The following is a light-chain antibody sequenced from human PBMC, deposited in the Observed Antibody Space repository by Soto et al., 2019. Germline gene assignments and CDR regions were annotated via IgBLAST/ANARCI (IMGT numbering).Light chain of an antibody. Sequence: QSALTQPASVSGSPGESITISCTGTSSDVGGRDWVSWYQQHPGKAPKLMIYDVSHRPSGISDRFSGSKFGNTASLTISGLQADDAADYFSCSYATGSIYVFGSGTKLTVL. V-gene: IGLV2-14*03. J-gene: IGLJ1*01. CDR2: DVS. CDR3: CSYATGSIYV. CDR1: SSDVGGRDW.